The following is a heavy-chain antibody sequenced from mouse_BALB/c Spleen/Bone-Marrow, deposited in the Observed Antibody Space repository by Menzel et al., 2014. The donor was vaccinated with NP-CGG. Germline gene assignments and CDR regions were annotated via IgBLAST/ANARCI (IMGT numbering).Heavy chain of an antibody. J-gene: IGHJ4*01. D-gene: IGHD2-3*01. CDR2: ISSGGST. CDR1: GFTFSSYA. CDR3: ARVEDGYYVRAMDY. V-gene: IGHV5-6-5*01. Sequence: EVMLVESGGGLVKPGGSLKLSCAASGFTFSSYAMSWVRQTPEKRLERVASISSGGSTYYPDSVKGRFTISRDNARNILYLQMSSLRSEDTAMYYCARVEDGYYVRAMDYWGQGTSVTVSS.